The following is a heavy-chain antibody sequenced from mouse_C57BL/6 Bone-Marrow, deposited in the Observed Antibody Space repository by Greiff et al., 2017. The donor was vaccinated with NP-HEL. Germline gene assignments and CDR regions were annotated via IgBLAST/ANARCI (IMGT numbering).Heavy chain of an antibody. CDR1: GYSITSCYY. V-gene: IGHV3-6*01. Sequence: EVKLMESGPGLVKPSQSLSLTCSVTGYSITSCYYWNWIRQFPGNKLEWMGYISYDGSNNYNPSLKNRISITRDTSKNQFFLKLNSVTTEDTATYYCARGYDYDDYFDYWGQGTTLTVSS. D-gene: IGHD2-4*01. CDR2: ISYDGSN. CDR3: ARGYDYDDYFDY. J-gene: IGHJ2*01.